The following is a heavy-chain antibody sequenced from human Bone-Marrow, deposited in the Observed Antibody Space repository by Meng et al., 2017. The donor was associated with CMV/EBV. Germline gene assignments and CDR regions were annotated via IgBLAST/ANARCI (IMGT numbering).Heavy chain of an antibody. J-gene: IGHJ5*02. D-gene: IGHD1-1*01. V-gene: IGHV3-23*03. Sequence: GGSLRLSGAACGFTFIKYAMSWVRPAPGKGLEWVQVFYTDDTRTYYADSVKGRFTIARYHSKTTLYLQMNSLKAEDTPIYYCVKADNDYKGEIGSWGQGTLVTVSS. CDR2: FYTDDTRT. CDR3: VKADNDYKGEIGS. CDR1: GFTFIKYA.